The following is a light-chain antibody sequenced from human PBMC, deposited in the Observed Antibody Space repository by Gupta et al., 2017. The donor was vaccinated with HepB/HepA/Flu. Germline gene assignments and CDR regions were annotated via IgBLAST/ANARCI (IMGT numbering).Light chain of an antibody. CDR2: LGS. V-gene: IGKV2-28*01. CDR1: QSLLHSNGYNY. Sequence: DIVMTQSPLSLPVTPGEPASISCRSSQSLLHSNGYNYLDWYLQKPGQSPQLLIYLGSNRASGVPDRFSGSGSGTDFTLKISRVEAEDVGVYYCRQALQTKGIFGQGTKLEIK. CDR3: RQALQTKGI. J-gene: IGKJ2*01.